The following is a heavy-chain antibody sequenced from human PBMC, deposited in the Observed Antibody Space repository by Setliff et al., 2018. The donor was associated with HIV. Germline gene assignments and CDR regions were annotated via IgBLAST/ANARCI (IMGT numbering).Heavy chain of an antibody. CDR2: MYDGGST. V-gene: IGHV3-53*01. CDR3: ARDPLVGAPDYFDY. Sequence: GGSLRLSCTVSGFTVSSNYMTWVRQAPGKGLEWVALMYDGGSTYYADSVKGRFTITRDISKNTLDLQMNSLRVDDTAVYYCARDPLVGAPDYFDYWGQGTLVTVSS. CDR1: GFTVSSNY. J-gene: IGHJ4*02. D-gene: IGHD1-26*01.